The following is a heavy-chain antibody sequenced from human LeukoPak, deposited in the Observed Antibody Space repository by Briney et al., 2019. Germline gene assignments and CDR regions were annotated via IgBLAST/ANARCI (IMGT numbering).Heavy chain of an antibody. Sequence: SETLSLTCAVYGGSFSGYYWSWIRQPPGKGLEWIGEINHSGSTNYNPSLKSRVTISVDTSKNQFSLKLSSVTAADTAVYYCARRGWGDIVVVPAAPYYFDCWGQGTLVTVSS. V-gene: IGHV4-34*01. CDR2: INHSGST. D-gene: IGHD2-2*01. J-gene: IGHJ4*02. CDR1: GGSFSGYY. CDR3: ARRGWGDIVVVPAAPYYFDC.